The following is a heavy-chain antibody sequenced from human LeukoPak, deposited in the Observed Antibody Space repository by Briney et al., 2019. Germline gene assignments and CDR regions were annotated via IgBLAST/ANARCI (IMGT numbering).Heavy chain of an antibody. V-gene: IGHV4-39*01. D-gene: IGHD3-3*01. CDR2: MFYSGST. CDR3: ATHGRFLEWLIDY. CDR1: GGSISSYY. J-gene: IGHJ4*02. Sequence: SETLSLTCTVSGGSISSYYWGWIRQPPGKGLEWIGSMFYSGSTYYNPSLKSRVTISVDTSKNQFSLKLSSVTAADTAVYYCATHGRFLEWLIDYWGQGTLVTVSS.